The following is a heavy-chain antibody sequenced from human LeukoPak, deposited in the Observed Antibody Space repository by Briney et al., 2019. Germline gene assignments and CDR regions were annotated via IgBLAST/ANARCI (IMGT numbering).Heavy chain of an antibody. CDR3: ARNLYDSSGSMGIYTFDY. D-gene: IGHD3-22*01. V-gene: IGHV4-59*01. J-gene: IGHJ4*02. CDR2: IYYSGGT. CDR1: GGSISSYY. Sequence: SETLSLTCTVSGGSISSYYWSWIRQPPGKGLEWIGYIYYSGGTNCNPSLKSRVTISVDTSKNQFSLRLSSVTAADTAVYYCARNLYDSSGSMGIYTFDYWGQGTLVTVSS.